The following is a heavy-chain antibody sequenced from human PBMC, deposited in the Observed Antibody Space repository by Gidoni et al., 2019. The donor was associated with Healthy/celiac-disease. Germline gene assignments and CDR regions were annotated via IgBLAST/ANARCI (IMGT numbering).Heavy chain of an antibody. J-gene: IGHJ6*02. CDR2: ISSSSSTI. CDR1: GFTFSSYS. D-gene: IGHD1-1*01. CDR3: ARETGNWNAYGRDV. Sequence: EVQLVESGGGLVQPGGSLRLSCAASGFTFSSYSMNWVRLAPGKGLEWVSYISSSSSTIYYADSVKGRFTISRDNAKNALYLQMNSRRAEDTAVYYCARETGNWNAYGRDVWGQGTTVTVSS. V-gene: IGHV3-48*04.